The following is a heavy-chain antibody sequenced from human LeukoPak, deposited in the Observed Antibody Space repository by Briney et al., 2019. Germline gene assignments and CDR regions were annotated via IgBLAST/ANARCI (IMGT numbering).Heavy chain of an antibody. CDR1: GFTVSSNY. Sequence: GGSLRLSCAAPGFTVSSNYMSWVRQAPGKGLEWVSIIYSGGTTYYADSVKGRFTISRDNSKNTLYLQMNSLRAEDTAVYYCAREVLDTAMALGYWGQGTLVTVSS. CDR2: IYSGGTT. V-gene: IGHV3-66*01. J-gene: IGHJ4*02. CDR3: AREVLDTAMALGY. D-gene: IGHD5-18*01.